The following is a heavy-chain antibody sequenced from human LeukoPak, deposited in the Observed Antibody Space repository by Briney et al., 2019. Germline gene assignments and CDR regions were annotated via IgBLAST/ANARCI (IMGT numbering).Heavy chain of an antibody. CDR1: GGSIKSNNW. J-gene: IGHJ4*02. CDR2: INHSGST. Sequence: SETLSLTCAVSGGSIKSNNWWSWIRQPPGKGLEWIGEINHSGSTNYNPSLKSRVTISVDTSKNQFSLKLSSVTAADTAVYYCARVFGYSGYGGDYWGQGTLVTVSS. CDR3: ARVFGYSGYGGDY. D-gene: IGHD5-12*01. V-gene: IGHV4-4*02.